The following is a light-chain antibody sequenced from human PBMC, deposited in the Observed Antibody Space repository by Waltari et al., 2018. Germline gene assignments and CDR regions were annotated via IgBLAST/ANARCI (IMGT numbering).Light chain of an antibody. CDR2: EDT. CDR3: YSTDSNSNYGV. Sequence: SSEWTQPPSVSVSPGQTARITCSGDALAKKYASWYQKKPGQAPVLIPYEDTKRPSEIPERFSGSISGTMATLTISGAQVEDEAVYYCYSTDSNSNYGVFGGGTKLTVL. V-gene: IGLV3-10*01. CDR1: ALAKKY. J-gene: IGLJ2*01.